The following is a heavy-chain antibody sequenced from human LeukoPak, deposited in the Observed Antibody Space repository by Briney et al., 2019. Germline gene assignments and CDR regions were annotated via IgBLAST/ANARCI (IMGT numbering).Heavy chain of an antibody. V-gene: IGHV3-23*01. Sequence: GGSLRLSCAASGFTFSDYVMSWVRQAPGKGLEWVSAISGSGGSTYYADSVKGRFTVSRDNSKSTVYLQMNSLRAEDTAVYYCARDRSITLVRGADYWGQGTLLTASS. CDR2: ISGSGGST. J-gene: IGHJ4*02. CDR3: ARDRSITLVRGADY. CDR1: GFTFSDYV. D-gene: IGHD3-10*01.